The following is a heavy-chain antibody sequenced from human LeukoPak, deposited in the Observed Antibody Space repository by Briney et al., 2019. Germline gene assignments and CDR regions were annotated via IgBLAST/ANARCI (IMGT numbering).Heavy chain of an antibody. D-gene: IGHD3-22*01. Sequence: SETLSLTCTVSGGSISSYYWSWIRQPPGKGLEWIGYIYTSGSTNYNPSLKSRVTISVDTSKNQFSLKLSSVTAADTAVYYCARGYPLTMIVADAFDIWGQGTMVTVSS. J-gene: IGHJ3*02. CDR3: ARGYPLTMIVADAFDI. CDR2: IYTSGST. V-gene: IGHV4-4*09. CDR1: GGSISSYY.